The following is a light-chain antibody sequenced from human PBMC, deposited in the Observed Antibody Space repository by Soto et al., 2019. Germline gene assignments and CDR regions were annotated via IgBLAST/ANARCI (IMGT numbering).Light chain of an antibody. Sequence: EIVMTQSPATLSVSPGERATLSCRASQSVSSSYLAWYQQKPGQAPRLLIYGASTRATGIPARFSGSGSGTDFTLTISRLEPEDFAVYYCQQYRTFGQGTKVDI. CDR3: QQYRT. J-gene: IGKJ1*01. V-gene: IGKV3-20*01. CDR2: GAS. CDR1: QSVSSSY.